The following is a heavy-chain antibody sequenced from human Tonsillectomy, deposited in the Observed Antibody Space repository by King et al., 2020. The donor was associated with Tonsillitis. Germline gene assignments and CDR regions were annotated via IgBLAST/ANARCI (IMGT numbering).Heavy chain of an antibody. D-gene: IGHD5/OR15-5a*01. CDR2: GNPTSVNT. CDR3: ARGEVSGFDY. Sequence: QLVQSGAEVKKPGASVKVSCKTSGYTFSNIDLTWVRQAPGQGLDWMVWGNPTSVNTAYAQKFQGRVTMTRDTSKSTVYMELSSLRSEDTAVYYCARGEVSGFDYWGQGTLVTVSS. J-gene: IGHJ4*02. V-gene: IGHV1-8*01. CDR1: GYTFSNID.